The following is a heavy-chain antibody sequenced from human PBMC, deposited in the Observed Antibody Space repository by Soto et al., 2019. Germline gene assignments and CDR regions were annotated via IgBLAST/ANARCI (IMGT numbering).Heavy chain of an antibody. J-gene: IGHJ5*02. D-gene: IGHD4-17*01. CDR3: ARHGERKIRSLNWFDP. CDR2: MYYSGSI. Sequence: PSETLSLTCTVSGGSISSSNYFWGWIRQPPGKGLGWIGSMYYSGSIYYNPSLKSRVTISVDTSKNQFSLKLSSVTAADTAMYYCARHGERKIRSLNWFDPCGQGTLVTVSS. CDR1: GGSISSSNYF. V-gene: IGHV4-39*01.